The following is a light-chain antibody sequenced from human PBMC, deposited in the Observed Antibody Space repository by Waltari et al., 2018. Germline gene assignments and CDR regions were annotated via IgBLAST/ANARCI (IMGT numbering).Light chain of an antibody. V-gene: IGKV2-30*01. CDR1: QSLVSSDGNTY. J-gene: IGKJ1*01. CDR3: MQGSHWPWT. Sequence: DVVMTQSPLSLPVTLGQPASISCRSSQSLVSSDGNTYFTWFQQRPGQSPRRLLYKVSNRDSGVADRFSGSGSGADFTLRISRVEAEDVGIYYCMQGSHWPWTFGQGTKVEIK. CDR2: KVS.